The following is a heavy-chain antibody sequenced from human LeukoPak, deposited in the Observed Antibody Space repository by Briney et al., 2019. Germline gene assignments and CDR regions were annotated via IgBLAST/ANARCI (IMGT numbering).Heavy chain of an antibody. CDR3: ATNASLVPSTFDS. D-gene: IGHD6-6*01. J-gene: IGHJ4*02. CDR2: VYDSGGT. Sequence: PSETLSLTCSVSGGSISDSYWSWIRQPPGKQMEWIGYVYDSGGTNYNPSLKSRVSISLDTSKNQFSLKMKSVTAADTAVYYCATNASLVPSTFDSWGRGTLVTVSS. V-gene: IGHV4-59*12. CDR1: GGSISDSY.